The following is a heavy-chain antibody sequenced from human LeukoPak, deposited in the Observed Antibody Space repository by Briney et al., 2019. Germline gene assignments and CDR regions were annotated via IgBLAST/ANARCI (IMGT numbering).Heavy chain of an antibody. V-gene: IGHV4-59*13. CDR2: IYYSGST. Sequence: SETLSLTCTVSGGSISSYYWSWIPQPPGKGLEWIGYIYYSGSTNYNPSLKSRVTISVDTSKNQFSLKLSSVTAADTAVYYCARDYDFWSGYYYWGQGTLVTVSS. J-gene: IGHJ4*02. D-gene: IGHD3-3*01. CDR3: ARDYDFWSGYYY. CDR1: GGSISSYY.